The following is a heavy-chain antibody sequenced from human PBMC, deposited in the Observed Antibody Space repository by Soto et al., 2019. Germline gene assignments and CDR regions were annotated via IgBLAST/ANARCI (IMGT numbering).Heavy chain of an antibody. CDR3: VRDNSATFPATPGDEKTDSRGWWFDP. J-gene: IGHJ5*02. V-gene: IGHV1-46*03. Sequence: ASVKVSCKASGFIFTNFFMHWVRQAPGQGPEWMGVINPSCTPSSIAQKFQDRFTMTRETSTSTVYMQLNSLTSEDTAIYCCVRDNSATFPATPGDEKTDSRGWWFDPWGQGTLVTVSS. D-gene: IGHD2-15*01. CDR2: INPSCTPS. CDR1: GFIFTNFF.